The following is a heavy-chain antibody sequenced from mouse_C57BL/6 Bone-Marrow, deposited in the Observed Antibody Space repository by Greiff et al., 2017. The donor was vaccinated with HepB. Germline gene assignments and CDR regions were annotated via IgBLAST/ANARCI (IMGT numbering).Heavy chain of an antibody. V-gene: IGHV1-82*01. CDR2: IYPGDGDT. J-gene: IGHJ2*01. CDR3: ASRGLLLFDY. CDR1: GYAFSSSW. D-gene: IGHD2-3*01. Sequence: QVQLKESGPELVKPGASVKISCKASGYAFSSSWMNWVKQRPGKGLEWIGRIYPGDGDTNYNGKFKGKATLTADKASSTAYMQLSSLTSEDSAVYFCASRGLLLFDYWGQGTTLTVSS.